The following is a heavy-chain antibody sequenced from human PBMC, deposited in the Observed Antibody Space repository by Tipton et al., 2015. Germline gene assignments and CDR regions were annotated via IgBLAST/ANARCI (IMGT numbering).Heavy chain of an antibody. CDR1: GYTFTNYW. J-gene: IGHJ4*02. CDR2: IYPGDADA. Sequence: QLVQSGAEVKKPGESLRISCKASGYTFTNYWIGWVRQMPGKGLEWMGIIYPGDADARVSPSFQGQVTISADKSISTAYLQWSSLRASDSAMYYCARTYGGNSVSIDYWGQGTLVTVSS. D-gene: IGHD4-23*01. CDR3: ARTYGGNSVSIDY. V-gene: IGHV5-51*01.